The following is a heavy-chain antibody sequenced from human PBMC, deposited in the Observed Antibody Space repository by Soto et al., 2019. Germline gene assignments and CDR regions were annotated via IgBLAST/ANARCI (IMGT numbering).Heavy chain of an antibody. V-gene: IGHV4-4*02. CDR3: ARVNLDFWSGYSRTYYFDY. CDR1: SGSISSSNW. D-gene: IGHD3-3*01. J-gene: IGHJ4*02. CDR2: IYHSGST. Sequence: SETLSLTCSVSSGSISSSNWWSWVRKPPGKGLEWIGEIYHSGSTNYNPSLKSRVTISVDKSKNQFSLKLSSVTAADTAVYYCARVNLDFWSGYSRTYYFDYWGQGTLVTVSS.